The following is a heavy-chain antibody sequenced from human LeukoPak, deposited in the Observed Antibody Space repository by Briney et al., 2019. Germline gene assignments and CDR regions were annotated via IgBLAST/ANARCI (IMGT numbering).Heavy chain of an antibody. CDR3: ARPSLGGYSYGYSY. Sequence: ASVKVSCKASGYTFTSYGISWVRPAPGQGLEWMGWISAYNGNTNYAQKFQGRVTITTDESTSTAYMELSSLRSEDTAVYYCARPSLGGYSYGYSYWGQGTLVTVSS. CDR2: ISAYNGNT. V-gene: IGHV1-18*01. CDR1: GYTFTSYG. J-gene: IGHJ4*02. D-gene: IGHD5-18*01.